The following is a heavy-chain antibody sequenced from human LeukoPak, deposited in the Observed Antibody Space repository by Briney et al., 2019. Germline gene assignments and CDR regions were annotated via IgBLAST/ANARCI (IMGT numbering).Heavy chain of an antibody. CDR2: IYTSGST. D-gene: IGHD3-22*01. CDR3: ARALIGGNWFDP. V-gene: IGHV4-61*02. J-gene: IGHJ5*02. Sequence: SETLSLTCTVSGGSINSCNYYWNWIRQPAGQGLEWIGRIYTSGSTNYNPSLRSRATISIDTSKNQFPLKLNLVTAADTAVYYCARALIGGNWFDPWGQATLDTVSS. CDR1: GGSINSCNYY.